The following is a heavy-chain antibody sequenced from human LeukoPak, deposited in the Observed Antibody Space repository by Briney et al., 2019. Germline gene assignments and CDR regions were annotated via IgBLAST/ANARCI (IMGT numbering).Heavy chain of an antibody. CDR2: INPSGGST. CDR3: ARGPKRQIVVVPASFDY. V-gene: IGHV1-46*01. J-gene: IGHJ4*02. CDR1: GYTFTSYY. Sequence: ASVKVSCKASGYTFTSYYMHWVRQAPGQGLEWMGIINPSGGSTSYAQKFQGRVTMTRDTSISTAYMELSRLRSDDTAVYYCARGPKRQIVVVPASFDYWGQGTLVTVSS. D-gene: IGHD2-2*01.